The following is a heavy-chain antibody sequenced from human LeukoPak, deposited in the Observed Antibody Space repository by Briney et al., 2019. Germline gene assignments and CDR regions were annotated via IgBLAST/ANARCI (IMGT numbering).Heavy chain of an antibody. D-gene: IGHD2-15*01. CDR2: IIPIFGTA. Sequence: SVKVSCKASGGTFSSYAISWVRQAPGQGPEWMGRIIPIFGTANYAQKFRGRVTITTDESTSTAYMELSSLRSEDTAVYYCAPTWGGGSRYFDLWGRGTLVTVSS. CDR3: APTWGGGSRYFDL. J-gene: IGHJ2*01. V-gene: IGHV1-69*05. CDR1: GGTFSSYA.